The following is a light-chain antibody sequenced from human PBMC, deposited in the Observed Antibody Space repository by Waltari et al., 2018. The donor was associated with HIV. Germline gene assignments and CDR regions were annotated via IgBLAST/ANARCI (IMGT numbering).Light chain of an antibody. V-gene: IGLV3-1*01. CDR2: QDD. J-gene: IGLJ2*01. CDR3: HAWDRSTTVV. Sequence: SYELTQPPSVSVSPGQTARITCSGNKLGDKYACWYQQKPGQSPVLVMYQDDRRPAGIPERFSGSNAGNTATLTISGTQAMDEADYYCHAWDRSTTVVFGGGTKVTVL. CDR1: KLGDKY.